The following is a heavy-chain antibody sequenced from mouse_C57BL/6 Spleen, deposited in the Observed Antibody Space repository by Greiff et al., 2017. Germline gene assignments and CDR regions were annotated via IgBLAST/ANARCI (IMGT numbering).Heavy chain of an antibody. D-gene: IGHD1-1*01. V-gene: IGHV1-82*01. CDR3: ARWDTTVVDY. CDR1: GYAFSSSW. Sequence: VQLQQSGPELVKPGASVKISCKASGYAFSSSWMNWVKQRPGTGLAWIGRLYPGDGDTTYNGTFKGKATLTADKSSSTAYMQLSSLTSEDSAVYFCARWDTTVVDYWGQGTSVTVSS. CDR2: LYPGDGDT. J-gene: IGHJ4*01.